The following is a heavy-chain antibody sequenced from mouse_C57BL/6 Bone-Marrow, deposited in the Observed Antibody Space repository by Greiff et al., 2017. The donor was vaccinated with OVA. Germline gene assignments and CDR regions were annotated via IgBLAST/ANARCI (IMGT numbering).Heavy chain of an antibody. V-gene: IGHV5-6*01. CDR2: ISSGGSYT. D-gene: IGHD1-1*01. CDR1: GFTFSSYG. Sequence: EVQLVESGGDLVKPGGSLKLSCAASGFTFSSYGMSWVRQTPDKRLEWVATISSGGSYTYYPDSVKGRFTISRDNAKNTLYLQMSSLKSEDTAMYYCASRVGYYGPYYFDYWGQGTTLTVSS. CDR3: ASRVGYYGPYYFDY. J-gene: IGHJ2*01.